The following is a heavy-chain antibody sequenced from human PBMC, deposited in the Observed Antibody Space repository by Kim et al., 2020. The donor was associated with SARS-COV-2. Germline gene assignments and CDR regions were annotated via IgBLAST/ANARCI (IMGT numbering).Heavy chain of an antibody. Sequence: GGSLRLSCAASGFTFSSYSMNWVRQAPGKGLEWVSSISSSSSYIYYADSVKGRFTISRDNAKNSLYLQMNSLRAEDTAVYYCARDKIAAAGIRWLYYYYGMDVWGQGTTVTVSS. CDR2: ISSSSSYI. D-gene: IGHD6-13*01. J-gene: IGHJ6*02. CDR1: GFTFSSYS. CDR3: ARDKIAAAGIRWLYYYYGMDV. V-gene: IGHV3-21*01.